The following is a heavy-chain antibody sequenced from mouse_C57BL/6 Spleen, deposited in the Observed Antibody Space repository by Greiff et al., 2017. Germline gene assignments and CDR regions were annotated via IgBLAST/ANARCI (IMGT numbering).Heavy chain of an antibody. CDR1: GYSITSDY. Sequence: EVHLVESGPGLAKPSQTLSLTCSVTGYSITSDYWNWIRKFPGNKLEYMGYISYSGSTYYTPSLKSRISITRDTSKNQYYLQLNSVTTEDTATDYCARLDSSGYVFDYWGQGTTLTVSS. D-gene: IGHD3-2*02. CDR3: ARLDSSGYVFDY. CDR2: ISYSGST. J-gene: IGHJ2*01. V-gene: IGHV3-8*01.